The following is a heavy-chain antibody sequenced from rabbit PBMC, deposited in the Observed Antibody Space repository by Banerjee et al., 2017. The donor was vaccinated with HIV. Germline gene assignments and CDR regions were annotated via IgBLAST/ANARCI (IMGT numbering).Heavy chain of an antibody. D-gene: IGHD4-1*01. CDR3: ARAPPGATTGGGWGEFNL. J-gene: IGHJ4*01. V-gene: IGHV1S40*01. Sequence: QSLEESGGDLVKPGASLTLTCTASGFSFSSSYYMCWVRQAPGKGLEWIACIYAGSSGSTYYASWAKGRFTISKTSSTTVTLQMTSLTAADTATYFCARAPPGATTGGGWGEFNLWGPGTLVTVS. CDR2: IYAGSSGST. CDR1: GFSFSSSYY.